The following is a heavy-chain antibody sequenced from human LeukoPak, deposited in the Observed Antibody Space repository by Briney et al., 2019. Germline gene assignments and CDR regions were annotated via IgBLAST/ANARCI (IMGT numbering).Heavy chain of an antibody. J-gene: IGHJ4*02. D-gene: IGHD1-26*01. CDR3: ARDGREGVRYFDY. V-gene: IGHV3-21*01. CDR1: GFTFRSYS. Sequence: PGGSLRHSCAASGFTFRSYSMNWVRQTPGRGLEWVSSISSGSRDIHHADSVKGRFTISRDDANNSLYLLMNSLRADDTAVYYCARDGREGVRYFDYWGQGTLVTVSS. CDR2: ISSGSRDI.